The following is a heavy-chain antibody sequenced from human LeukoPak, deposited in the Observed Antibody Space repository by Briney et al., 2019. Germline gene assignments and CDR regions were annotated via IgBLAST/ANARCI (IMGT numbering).Heavy chain of an antibody. Sequence: GGSLRLSCAASGFNFNDYGMSWVRQAPGKGLEWVSGINWNGGSTGYADSVKGRFTISRDNAKSSLYLQMNSLRAEDTAVYYCARDPYYYERGGFWGQGTLVTVSS. CDR1: GFNFNDYG. D-gene: IGHD3-22*01. J-gene: IGHJ4*02. V-gene: IGHV3-20*04. CDR3: ARDPYYYERGGF. CDR2: INWNGGST.